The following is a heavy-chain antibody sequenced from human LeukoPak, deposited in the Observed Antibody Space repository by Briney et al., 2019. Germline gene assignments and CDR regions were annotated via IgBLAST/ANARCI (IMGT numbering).Heavy chain of an antibody. CDR1: GFTFSSFA. Sequence: GGSLRLSCAASGFTFSSFAMNWVRQAPGKGLEWVSIISGSGDTTHYTDSVKGRFTVSRDNAKNTLFLQMNSLSAEDTALYYCAREILAPGKTHDYWGQGTLVTVSS. CDR2: ISGSGDTT. J-gene: IGHJ4*02. CDR3: AREILAPGKTHDY. V-gene: IGHV3-23*01.